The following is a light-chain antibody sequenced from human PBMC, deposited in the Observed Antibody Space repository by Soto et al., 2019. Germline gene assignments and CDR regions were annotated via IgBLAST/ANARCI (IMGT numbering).Light chain of an antibody. Sequence: DIPMTQSPSTVYASVGDRITITCRASQSINTWLAWYRQRPGEAPQLLIYDGSTLVMGVTSRFSGSGSGTDFTHSISRLQPDDFACFYCHEYQTYARTFGQGTKVDVK. CDR3: HEYQTYART. CDR2: DGS. CDR1: QSINTW. V-gene: IGKV1-5*01. J-gene: IGKJ1*01.